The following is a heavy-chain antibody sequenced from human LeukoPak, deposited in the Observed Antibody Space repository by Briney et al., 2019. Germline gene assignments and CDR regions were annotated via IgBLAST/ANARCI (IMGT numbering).Heavy chain of an antibody. V-gene: IGHV3-53*01. CDR1: GLIASSNY. CDR2: IYGGGNT. CDR3: ATGGRSGMAFDF. D-gene: IGHD5-24*01. Sequence: GGSLTLSCSFSGLIASSNYMAWVRQAPGKGLQWISFIYGGGNTLYADSVMGRFSIPRDNSKTTLYLQMNSLRAEDTAVYYCATGGRSGMAFDFWGQGTLVTVSS. J-gene: IGHJ4*02.